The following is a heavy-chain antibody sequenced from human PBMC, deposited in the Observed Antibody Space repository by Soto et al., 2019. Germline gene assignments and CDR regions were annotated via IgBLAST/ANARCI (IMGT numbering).Heavy chain of an antibody. J-gene: IGHJ6*02. CDR2: ISSSGSTI. CDR3: ARDQWFGDSPVSYYYGMDV. V-gene: IGHV3-11*01. D-gene: IGHD3-10*01. Sequence: QVQLVESGGGLVKPGGSLRLSCAASGFTFSDYYMSWIRQAPGKGLEWVSYISSSGSTIYYADSVKGRFTISRDNAKNSLYLQMNSPRDEDTAVYYCARDQWFGDSPVSYYYGMDVWGQGTTVTVSS. CDR1: GFTFSDYY.